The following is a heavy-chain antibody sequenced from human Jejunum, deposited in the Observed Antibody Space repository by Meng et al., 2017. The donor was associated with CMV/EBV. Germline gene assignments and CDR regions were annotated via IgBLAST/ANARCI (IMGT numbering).Heavy chain of an antibody. V-gene: IGHV4-4*02. D-gene: IGHD2-2*02. CDR2: KSPTESS. Sequence: ASINNLNWWSWFRQPPGQGLEWLGEKSPTESSNYNPSLNSRVTISVDRSKNQFSLKLTSVTAADTAVYYCVRGRCTRTSCYKGAFDFWSQGTLVTVSS. J-gene: IGHJ4*02. CDR3: VRGRCTRTSCYKGAFDF. CDR1: ASINNLNW.